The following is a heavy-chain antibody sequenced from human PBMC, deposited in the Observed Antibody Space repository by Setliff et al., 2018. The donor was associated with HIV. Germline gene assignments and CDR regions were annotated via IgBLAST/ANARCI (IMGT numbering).Heavy chain of an antibody. CDR2: IYYSGST. CDR1: GGSISSSSYY. Sequence: LSLTCTVSGGSISSSSYYWGWIRQPPGKGLEWIGTIYYSGSTSYNPSLKSRLTISVDTSKNQFSLKLDSVTAADTAVYYCARIIGSDISGAQYYFDHWGQGSLVTVS. V-gene: IGHV4-39*07. J-gene: IGHJ4*02. CDR3: ARIIGSDISGAQYYFDH. D-gene: IGHD1-20*01.